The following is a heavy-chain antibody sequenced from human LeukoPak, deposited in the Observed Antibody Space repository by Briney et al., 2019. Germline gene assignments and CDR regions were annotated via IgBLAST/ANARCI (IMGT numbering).Heavy chain of an antibody. CDR1: GYTFTSYY. Sequence: ASVKVSCKASGYTFTSYYMHWVRQAPGQGLEWMGIINPSGGSTSYAQKFQGRVTMTRDMSTSTVYMELSSLRSEDTAVYYCARDHDVVVPAAIWVNAFDIWGQGTMVTVSS. J-gene: IGHJ3*02. V-gene: IGHV1-46*01. CDR2: INPSGGST. CDR3: ARDHDVVVPAAIWVNAFDI. D-gene: IGHD2-2*02.